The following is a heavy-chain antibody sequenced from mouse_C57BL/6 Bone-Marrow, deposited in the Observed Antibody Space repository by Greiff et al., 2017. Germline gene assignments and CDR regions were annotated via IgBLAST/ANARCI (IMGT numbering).Heavy chain of an antibody. CDR3: ARDHYYGTDWYFDV. D-gene: IGHD1-1*01. Sequence: EVQVVESEGGLVQPGSSMKLSCTASGFTFSDYYMAWVRQVPEKGLEWVANINYDGSSTYYLDSLKSRFIISRDNAKNILYLQMSSLKSEDTATYYCARDHYYGTDWYFDVWGTGTTVTVSS. V-gene: IGHV5-16*01. CDR2: INYDGSST. J-gene: IGHJ1*03. CDR1: GFTFSDYY.